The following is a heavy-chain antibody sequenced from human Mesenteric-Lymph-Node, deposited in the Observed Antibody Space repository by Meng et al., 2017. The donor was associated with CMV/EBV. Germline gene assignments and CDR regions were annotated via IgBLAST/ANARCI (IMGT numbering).Heavy chain of an antibody. J-gene: IGHJ4*02. CDR3: ARSYDFWSGPGFY. D-gene: IGHD3-3*01. CDR1: GGSISSSSYY. Sequence: SETLSLTCTVSGGSISSSSYYWSWIRQPPGKGLEWIGYIYYSGSTNYNPYLKSRVTISVDTSKNQFSLKLSSVTAADTAVYYCARSYDFWSGPGFYWGQGTLVTVSS. V-gene: IGHV4-61*01. CDR2: IYYSGST.